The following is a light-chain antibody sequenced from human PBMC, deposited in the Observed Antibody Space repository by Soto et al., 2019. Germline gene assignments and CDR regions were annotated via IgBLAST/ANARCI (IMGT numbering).Light chain of an antibody. J-gene: IGKJ5*01. CDR1: PFIDRY. CDR2: DAS. V-gene: IGKV3-11*01. CDR3: QQRSNLPPT. Sequence: EIGFSQSPSTLSLSPGDRANLSCRAPPFIDRYLAWYRQIPGQAPRLLIYDASNRATGIPDRFSGGGSGADFTLTISSLEDEDFAVYYYQQRSNLPPTFGQGTRLEIK.